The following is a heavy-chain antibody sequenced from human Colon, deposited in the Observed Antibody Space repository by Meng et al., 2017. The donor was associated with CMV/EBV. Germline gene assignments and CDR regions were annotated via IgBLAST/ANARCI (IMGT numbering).Heavy chain of an antibody. CDR3: ARVDSGRYNWLDP. D-gene: IGHD6-13*01. J-gene: IGHJ5*01. CDR1: GYTFVNYG. V-gene: IGHV1-18*01. CDR2: ISIYHGDT. Sequence: ASVKVSCKASGYTFVNYGIAWVRQAPGQGLEWMGWISIYHGDTYSTQRLQDRLSMTTDTSTTTAYMELRSLTSEDTAVYYCARVDSGRYNWLDPWGQGTLVTVSS.